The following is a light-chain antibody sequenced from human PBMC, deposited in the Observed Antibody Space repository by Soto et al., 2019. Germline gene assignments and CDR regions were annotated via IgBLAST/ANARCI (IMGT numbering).Light chain of an antibody. V-gene: IGKV3-20*01. Sequence: DIVLTQSPGTLSLSPGERATLSCRASQSVSSNYLAWYQQKPGQAPRLLIHGASTMATGVPDRFSGSGSGTDFTLTISRLEPEDFAVYHCQQYGSLSWTFGQGTKVEIK. CDR2: GAS. J-gene: IGKJ1*01. CDR3: QQYGSLSWT. CDR1: QSVSSNY.